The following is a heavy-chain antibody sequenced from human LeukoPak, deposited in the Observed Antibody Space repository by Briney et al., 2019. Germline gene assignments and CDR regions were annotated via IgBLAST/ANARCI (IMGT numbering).Heavy chain of an antibody. CDR2: ISYDGSNK. V-gene: IGHV3-30*01. D-gene: IGHD1-26*01. CDR1: GFTFSSYA. CDR3: ARPLVSYYYMDV. J-gene: IGHJ6*03. Sequence: GRSLRLSCAASGFTFSSYAMHWVRQAPGKGLEWVAVISYDGSNKYYADSVKGRFTISRDNSKNTLYLQMNSLRAEDTAVYYCARPLVSYYYMDVWAKGPRSPSP.